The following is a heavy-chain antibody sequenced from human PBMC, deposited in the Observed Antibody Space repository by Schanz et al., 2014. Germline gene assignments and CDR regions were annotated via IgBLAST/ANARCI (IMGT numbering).Heavy chain of an antibody. CDR3: AREGTVIRGLSGWFDP. CDR1: GYPLTAYY. V-gene: IGHV1-2*06. J-gene: IGHJ5*02. CDR2: INPNSGGT. D-gene: IGHD3-10*01. Sequence: VQLVQSGAEVKKPGASVIVSCKASGYPLTAYYLHWVRQAPGQGLEWVGRINPNSGGTSYAQKFQGRVTMTRDTSISTVYMELSRLRSDDTAVYYCAREGTVIRGLSGWFDPRGQGTLVTVSS.